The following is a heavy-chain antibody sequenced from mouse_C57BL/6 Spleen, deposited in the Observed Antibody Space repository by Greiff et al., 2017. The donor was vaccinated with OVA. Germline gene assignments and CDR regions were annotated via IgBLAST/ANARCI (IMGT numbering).Heavy chain of an antibody. J-gene: IGHJ4*01. CDR2: ISSGSSTI. CDR1: GFTFSDYG. Sequence: EVKLVESGGGLVKPGGSLKLSCAASGFTFSDYGMHWVRQAPEKGLEWVAYISSGSSTIYYADTVKGRFTFSRANAKNTPFLQMTSLRSEDTAMCYCARGGGSSPYYCAMDCWGQGTSVTVSS. V-gene: IGHV5-17*01. CDR3: ARGGGSSPYYCAMDC. D-gene: IGHD1-1*01.